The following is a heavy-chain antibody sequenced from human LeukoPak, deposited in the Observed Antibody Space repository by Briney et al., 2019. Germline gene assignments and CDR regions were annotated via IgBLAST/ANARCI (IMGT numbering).Heavy chain of an antibody. J-gene: IGHJ4*02. CDR2: ICYSGST. CDR1: GGSISSYY. Sequence: SETLSLTCTVSGGSISSYYWSWIRQPPGKGLEWIGYICYSGSTNYNPSLKSRVTISVDTSKNQFSLKLSSVTAADTAVYYCARVSRSWEVDYWGQGTLVTVSS. D-gene: IGHD1-26*01. CDR3: ARVSRSWEVDY. V-gene: IGHV4-59*01.